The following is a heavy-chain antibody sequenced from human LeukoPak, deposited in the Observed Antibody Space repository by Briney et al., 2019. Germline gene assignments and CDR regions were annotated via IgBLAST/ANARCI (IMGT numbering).Heavy chain of an antibody. D-gene: IGHD2-2*01. Sequence: GGSLRLSCAASGFTFSDYYMSWVRQAPGKGLEWVAVISYDGSNKYYADSVKGRFTISRDNTKNTLYLQMNSLRAEDTAVYYCTTRGSSTSGEAFDIWGQGTMVTVSS. V-gene: IGHV3-30*03. J-gene: IGHJ3*02. CDR1: GFTFSDYY. CDR3: TTRGSSTSGEAFDI. CDR2: ISYDGSNK.